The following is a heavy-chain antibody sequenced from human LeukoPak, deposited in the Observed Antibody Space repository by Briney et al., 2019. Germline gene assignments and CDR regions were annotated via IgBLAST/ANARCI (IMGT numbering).Heavy chain of an antibody. CDR2: INHSGST. Sequence: PSETLSLTCAVSGGSISSSNWWSWVRQPPGKGLEWIGEINHSGSTNYNPSLKSRVTISVDTSKNQFSLKLSSVTAADTAVYYCARGADYYGSGSYYNDNYYYYMDVWGKGTTVTVSS. CDR1: GGSISSSNW. J-gene: IGHJ6*03. D-gene: IGHD3-10*01. V-gene: IGHV4-4*02. CDR3: ARGADYYGSGSYYNDNYYYYMDV.